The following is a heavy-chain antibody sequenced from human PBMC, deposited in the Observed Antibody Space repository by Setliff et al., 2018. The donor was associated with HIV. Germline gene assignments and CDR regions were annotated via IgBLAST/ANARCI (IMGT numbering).Heavy chain of an antibody. Sequence: HPGGSLRLSCAASGFTFSDYWMSWVRQAPGKRLEWVANIKTDGSDTYYLDSVKGRFTISRDNARNSLYLQMSSLRVDDTAVYYCARISSAWYLVDYWGQGALVTVSS. D-gene: IGHD6-13*01. CDR3: ARISSAWYLVDY. CDR2: IKTDGSDT. CDR1: GFTFSDYW. V-gene: IGHV3-7*03. J-gene: IGHJ4*02.